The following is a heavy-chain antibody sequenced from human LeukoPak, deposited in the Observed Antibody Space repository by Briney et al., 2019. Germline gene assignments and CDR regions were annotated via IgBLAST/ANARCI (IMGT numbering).Heavy chain of an antibody. J-gene: IGHJ4*02. CDR2: INPNSGGT. Sequence: GASVKVSCKASGYTFTGYYMHWVRQAPGQGLEWMGWINPNSGGTNYEQKFQGRGNMTRDTSISTAYMELSRLRSDDTAVYYCARDPYGDYVWLDYWGQGTLVTVSS. CDR3: ARDPYGDYVWLDY. CDR1: GYTFTGYY. D-gene: IGHD4-17*01. V-gene: IGHV1-2*02.